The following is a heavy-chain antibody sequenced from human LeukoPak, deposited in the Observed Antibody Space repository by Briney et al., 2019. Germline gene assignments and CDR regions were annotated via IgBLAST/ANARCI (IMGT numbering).Heavy chain of an antibody. J-gene: IGHJ3*02. Sequence: ETLSLTCTVSGGSLSSYYWSWVRQAPGKGLEWVGRIKSKTDGATTDYAAPVKGRFTISRDDSKNTLYLQMNSLKTEDTAVYYCTTDRYSGWYGAFDIWGQGTMVTVSS. D-gene: IGHD6-19*01. V-gene: IGHV3-15*01. CDR2: IKSKTDGATT. CDR3: TTDRYSGWYGAFDI. CDR1: GGSLSSYY.